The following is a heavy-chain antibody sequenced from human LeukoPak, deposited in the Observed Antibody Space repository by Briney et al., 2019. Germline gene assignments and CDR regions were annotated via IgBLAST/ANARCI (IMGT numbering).Heavy chain of an antibody. Sequence: ASVKVSCKTSGYTFISYGINWVRQAPGQGLEWMGWISAYNVNTKYSQKFQGRVTMTTDTSTSTAYMELRSLRSDDTAVYFCARWLAVAGQNWLDTWGQGTLVTVSS. V-gene: IGHV1-18*01. CDR1: GYTFISYG. CDR2: ISAYNVNT. CDR3: ARWLAVAGQNWLDT. J-gene: IGHJ5*02. D-gene: IGHD6-19*01.